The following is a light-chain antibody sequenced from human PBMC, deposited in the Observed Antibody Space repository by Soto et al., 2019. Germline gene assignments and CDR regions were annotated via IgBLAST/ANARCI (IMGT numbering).Light chain of an antibody. Sequence: DIVLTQSPATLSLSPGERDTLSRRASQSVTNYLAWYQQKPGQAPRLLIYDASNRATGIPARFSGSGSGTDFTLTISSLEPEDFAVYYCQQRSNWPITFGQGTRLEIK. CDR3: QQRSNWPIT. CDR1: QSVTNY. CDR2: DAS. V-gene: IGKV3-11*01. J-gene: IGKJ5*01.